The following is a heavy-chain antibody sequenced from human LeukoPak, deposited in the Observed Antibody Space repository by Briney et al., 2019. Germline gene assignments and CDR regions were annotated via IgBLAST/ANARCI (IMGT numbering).Heavy chain of an antibody. CDR1: GFTFSSYG. V-gene: IGHV3-30*18. D-gene: IGHD4-17*01. Sequence: GGSLRLSCAASGFTFSSYGMHWVRQAPGKGLEWVAVISYDGSNKYYADSVKGRFTISRDNSKNTLYLQMNSLRAEDTAVYYCAKGYGDYFDYWGQGTLVTVSS. J-gene: IGHJ4*02. CDR2: ISYDGSNK. CDR3: AKGYGDYFDY.